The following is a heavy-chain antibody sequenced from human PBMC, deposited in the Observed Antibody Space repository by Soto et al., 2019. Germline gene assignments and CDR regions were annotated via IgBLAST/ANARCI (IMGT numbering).Heavy chain of an antibody. V-gene: IGHV4-59*01. J-gene: IGHJ4*02. CDR2: VYYRGST. CDR3: AREAWSIGYYYFDH. D-gene: IGHD3-22*01. CDR1: GDSTSDYY. Sequence: PSETLSLTCTVAGDSTSDYYWSWIRQAPGKGLEWIGYVYYRGSTSYNPSLKTRISLSIDTSRKQFSLKLSSVTAADTAVYYCAREAWSIGYYYFDHWGQGTLVTVSS.